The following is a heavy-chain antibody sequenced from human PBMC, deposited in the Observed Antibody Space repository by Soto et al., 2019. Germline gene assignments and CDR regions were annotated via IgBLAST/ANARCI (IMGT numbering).Heavy chain of an antibody. CDR1: GFTFSSYA. CDR2: ISGSGGTT. V-gene: IGHV3-23*01. D-gene: IGHD4-17*01. Sequence: PGGSLGLSCAASGFTFSSYAMSWVRQAPGKGLEWVSAISGSGGTTYYADSVKGRFTISRDNSKNTLYLQMSSLRPEDTAVYYRAADSQKVGYGTLYNFFYGMDVWGQGTTVTVSS. CDR3: AADSQKVGYGTLYNFFYGMDV. J-gene: IGHJ6*02.